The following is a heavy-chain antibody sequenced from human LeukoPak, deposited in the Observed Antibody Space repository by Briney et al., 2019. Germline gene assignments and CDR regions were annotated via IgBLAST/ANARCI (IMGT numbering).Heavy chain of an antibody. CDR3: ARFSRETDAFDI. CDR2: IGTAGDT. Sequence: GGSLRLSCAASGFTFSSYDMHWVRQATGKGLEWVSAIGTAGDTYYPGSVKGRFTISRENAKNSLYLQMNSLRAGDTAVYYCARFSRETDAFDIWGQGTMVTVSS. CDR1: GFTFSSYD. V-gene: IGHV3-13*01. J-gene: IGHJ3*02.